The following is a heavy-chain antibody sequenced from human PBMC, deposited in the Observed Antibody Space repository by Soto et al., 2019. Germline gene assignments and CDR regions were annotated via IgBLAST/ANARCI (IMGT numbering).Heavy chain of an antibody. CDR3: AKDGQLWSLGWFAP. CDR2: ISYDGSNK. V-gene: IGHV3-30*18. J-gene: IGHJ5*02. Sequence: GGSLRLSCAASGFTFSSYGMHWVRQAPGKGLEWVAVISYDGSNKYYADSVEGRFTISRDNSKNTLYLQMNSLRAEDTAVHYCAKDGQLWSLGWFAPWGQGTLVTVSS. CDR1: GFTFSSYG. D-gene: IGHD5-18*01.